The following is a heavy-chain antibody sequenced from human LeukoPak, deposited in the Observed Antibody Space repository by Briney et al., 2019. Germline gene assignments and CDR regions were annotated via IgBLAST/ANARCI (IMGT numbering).Heavy chain of an antibody. CDR3: ARGGGSGWPYDY. D-gene: IGHD6-19*01. V-gene: IGHV3-7*01. CDR1: GFTFSEAW. Sequence: GGSLRLSCAASGFTFSEAWMSWVRQVPGKGLEWVANINKEGSEKNYVDSVKGRFTISRDNAKNSLYLQMNSLRAEDTAVYYCARGGGSGWPYDYWGQGTLVTVSS. CDR2: INKEGSEK. J-gene: IGHJ4*02.